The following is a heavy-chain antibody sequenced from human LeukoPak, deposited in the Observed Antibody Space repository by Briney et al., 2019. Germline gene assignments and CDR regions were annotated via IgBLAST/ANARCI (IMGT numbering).Heavy chain of an antibody. CDR3: ARHDDVDIVVVPAAIAFLFFDY. D-gene: IGHD2-2*01. J-gene: IGHJ4*02. Sequence: GASVKVSCKASGGTFSNYAISWVRQAPGQGLEWMGGIIPIFGTANYAQKFQGRVTITADKSTSTAYMELRSLRSEDSAVYYCARHDDVDIVVVPAAIAFLFFDYWGQGTLVTVSS. CDR1: GGTFSNYA. CDR2: IIPIFGTA. V-gene: IGHV1-69*06.